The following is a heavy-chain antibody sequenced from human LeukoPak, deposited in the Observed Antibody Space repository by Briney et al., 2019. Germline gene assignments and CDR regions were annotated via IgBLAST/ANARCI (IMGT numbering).Heavy chain of an antibody. J-gene: IGHJ3*01. Sequence: GGSLRLSCAASGFTFSNAWMYWVRQAPGKGLEWVGRIKSKISGRTTDYAAPVKGRFTISRDDSKNTLYLQMNSLKTEDTAVYYCTTDAPYYYGSGTKTDAFDLWGQGTMVTVSS. CDR1: GFTFSNAW. V-gene: IGHV3-15*01. D-gene: IGHD3-10*01. CDR2: IKSKISGRTT. CDR3: TTDAPYYYGSGTKTDAFDL.